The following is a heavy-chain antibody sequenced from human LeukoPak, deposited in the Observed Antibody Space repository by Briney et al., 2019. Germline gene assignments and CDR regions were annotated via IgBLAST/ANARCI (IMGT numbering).Heavy chain of an antibody. J-gene: IGHJ4*02. CDR3: AREGVDYYDSSAYLDY. CDR1: GYTFTSYG. V-gene: IGHV1-69*13. Sequence: SVKVSCKASGYTFTSYGISWVRQAPGQGLEWMGGIIPIFGTTKYAQKFQGRVTITADESTSTAYMEVSSLRSEDTAVYYCAREGVDYYDSSAYLDYWGQGTLVTVSS. CDR2: IIPIFGTT. D-gene: IGHD3-22*01.